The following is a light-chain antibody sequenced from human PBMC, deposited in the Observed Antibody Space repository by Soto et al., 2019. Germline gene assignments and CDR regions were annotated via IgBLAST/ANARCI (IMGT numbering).Light chain of an antibody. CDR1: QDISNY. V-gene: IGKV1-33*01. Sequence: DIQMTQSPSSLSASVGDRVTITCQASQDISNYLNWYQQKPGKAPKLLIYDASNLETGVPSRFSGSGSGTDFTFPISSLQPDDLATYYCQQYDSLITFGPGTKVDFK. J-gene: IGKJ3*01. CDR3: QQYDSLIT. CDR2: DAS.